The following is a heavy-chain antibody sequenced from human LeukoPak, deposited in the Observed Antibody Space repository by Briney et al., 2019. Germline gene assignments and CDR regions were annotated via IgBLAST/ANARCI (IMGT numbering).Heavy chain of an antibody. CDR3: ARDWGGI. CDR2: MYYSGIT. V-gene: IGHV4-61*01. CDR1: GGSVSSNNYY. Sequence: SETLSLTCTVSGGSVSSNNYYWSWIRQPPGKGLEWIGYMYYSGITNYNPSLKSRATMSVDTSKNQFSLKLSSVTAADTAVYYCARDWGGIWGQGTMVTLSS. D-gene: IGHD7-27*01. J-gene: IGHJ3*02.